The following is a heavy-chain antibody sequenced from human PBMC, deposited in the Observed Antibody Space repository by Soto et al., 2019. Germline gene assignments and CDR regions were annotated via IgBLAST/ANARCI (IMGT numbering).Heavy chain of an antibody. CDR2: IYWDDDK. J-gene: IGHJ5*02. Sequence: QVTLKESGPALVKPTETLTLTCTFSGFSLNTDKVGVGWVRQPPGKALEWLALIYWDDDKRYSPYLKSRLTITKDTSKNEVVLTMTNMDPVHTATYFCGHRRYTSGWWFDPWGPGTLVTVSS. D-gene: IGHD6-19*01. CDR3: GHRRYTSGWWFDP. V-gene: IGHV2-5*02. CDR1: GFSLNTDKVG.